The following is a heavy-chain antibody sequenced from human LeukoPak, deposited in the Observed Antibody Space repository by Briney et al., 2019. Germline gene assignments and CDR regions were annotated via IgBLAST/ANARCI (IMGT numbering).Heavy chain of an antibody. D-gene: IGHD2-2*01. V-gene: IGHV3-7*01. Sequence: GGSLRLSCAASGFTFSSYWMSWVRQAPGKGLEWVANIKQDGSEKYYVDSVKGRFTISRDNAKNSPYLQMNSLRVEDTAVYYCARDDCSSISCYHNWFDPWGQGTLVTVSS. J-gene: IGHJ5*02. CDR2: IKQDGSEK. CDR1: GFTFSSYW. CDR3: ARDDCSSISCYHNWFDP.